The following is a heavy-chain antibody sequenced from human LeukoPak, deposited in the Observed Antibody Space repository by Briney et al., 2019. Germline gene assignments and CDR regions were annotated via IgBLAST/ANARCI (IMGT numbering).Heavy chain of an antibody. CDR1: GFTFSSYW. Sequence: PGGSLRLSCAASGFTFSSYWMHWVRQAPGKGLVWVSRINSDGSSTSYADSVKGRFTISRDNAKNTLYLQMNSLRAEDTAVYYCARDGLFSSSWYGVVSYYYYGMDVWGQGTTVTVSS. J-gene: IGHJ6*02. V-gene: IGHV3-74*01. CDR3: ARDGLFSSSWYGVVSYYYYGMDV. CDR2: INSDGSST. D-gene: IGHD6-13*01.